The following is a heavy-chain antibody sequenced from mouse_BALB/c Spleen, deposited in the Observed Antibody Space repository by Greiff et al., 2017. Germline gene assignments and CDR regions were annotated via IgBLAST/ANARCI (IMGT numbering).Heavy chain of an antibody. CDR3: ARGNYGNGFDY. J-gene: IGHJ2*01. CDR2: ISSGGGST. Sequence: EVMLVESGGGLVKPGGSLKLSCAASGFAFSSYDMSWVRQTPEKRLEWVAYISSGGGSTYYPDTVKGRFTISRDNAKNTLYLQMSSLKSEDTAMYYCARGNYGNGFDYWGQGTTLTVSS. D-gene: IGHD2-1*01. CDR1: GFAFSSYD. V-gene: IGHV5-12-1*01.